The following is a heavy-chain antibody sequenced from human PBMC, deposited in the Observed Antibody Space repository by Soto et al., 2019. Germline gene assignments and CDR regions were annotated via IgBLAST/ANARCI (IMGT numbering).Heavy chain of an antibody. Sequence: GGSLRLSCAASGFTFSSYAMHWVRQAPGKGLEWVAVISYDGSNKYYADSVKGRFTISRDNSKNTLYLQMNSLRAEDTAVYYCARCITIFGNLYGMDVWGQGTTVTVSS. D-gene: IGHD3-3*01. CDR2: ISYDGSNK. CDR3: ARCITIFGNLYGMDV. V-gene: IGHV3-30-3*01. CDR1: GFTFSSYA. J-gene: IGHJ6*02.